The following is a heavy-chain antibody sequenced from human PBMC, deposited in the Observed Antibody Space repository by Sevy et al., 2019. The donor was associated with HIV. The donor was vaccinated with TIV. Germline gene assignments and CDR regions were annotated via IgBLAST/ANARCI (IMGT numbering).Heavy chain of an antibody. Sequence: ASVKVSCKASGYSFTTYRITWLRQAPGQGLEWMGWISPHNGDTNYVQNLQGRVTMITDTSTATAYMELRGLRSDDTAVYYGARAYCSGGSCYSLAYWGQGTRVTVSS. V-gene: IGHV1-18*01. J-gene: IGHJ4*02. CDR3: ARAYCSGGSCYSLAY. CDR2: ISPHNGDT. D-gene: IGHD2-15*01. CDR1: GYSFTTYR.